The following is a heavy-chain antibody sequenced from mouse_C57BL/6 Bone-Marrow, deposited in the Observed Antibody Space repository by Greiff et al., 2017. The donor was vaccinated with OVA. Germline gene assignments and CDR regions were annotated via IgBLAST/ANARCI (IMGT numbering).Heavy chain of an antibody. CDR2: IDPSDSET. V-gene: IGHV1-52*01. CDR3: ARKRYYAMDY. J-gene: IGHJ4*01. Sequence: LQPGAELVRPGSSVKLSCKASGYTFTSYWMHWVKQRPIQGLEWIGNIDPSDSETHYNQKFKDKATLTVDKSSSTAYMQLSSLTSEDSAVYYCARKRYYAMDYWGQGTSVTVSS. CDR1: GYTFTSYW.